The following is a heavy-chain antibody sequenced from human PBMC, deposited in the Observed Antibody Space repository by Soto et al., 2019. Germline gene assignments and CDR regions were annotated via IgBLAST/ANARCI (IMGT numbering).Heavy chain of an antibody. CDR3: ARLEAVAGNH. CDR2: IYYSGST. Sequence: QLQLQESGPGLVKPSETLSLTCTVSGGSISSSSYYCGWIRQPPGKGLEWIGSIYYSGSTYYNPSLKSRVTISVDTSKNQFSLKLSSVTAADTAVYYCARLEAVAGNHWGQGTLVTVSS. J-gene: IGHJ1*01. V-gene: IGHV4-39*01. D-gene: IGHD6-19*01. CDR1: GGSISSSSYY.